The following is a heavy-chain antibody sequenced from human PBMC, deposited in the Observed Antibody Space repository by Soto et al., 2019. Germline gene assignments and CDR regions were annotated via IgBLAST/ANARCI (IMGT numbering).Heavy chain of an antibody. V-gene: IGHV4-61*01. Sequence: PSETLSLTCNVSGDSVTSDSHYWSWIRQPPGKGLEWIGYFYYFGSTNYNPSLKSRVTISVDTAKNQFSLNLRSVTAADTAVYFCARWSSGYYFDYWGQCTPVTVSS. D-gene: IGHD3-3*01. CDR2: FYYFGST. J-gene: IGHJ4*02. CDR1: GDSVTSDSHY. CDR3: ARWSSGYYFDY.